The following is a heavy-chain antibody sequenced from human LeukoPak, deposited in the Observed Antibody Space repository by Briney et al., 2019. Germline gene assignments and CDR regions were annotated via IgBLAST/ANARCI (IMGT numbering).Heavy chain of an antibody. D-gene: IGHD3-16*02. J-gene: IGHJ4*02. CDR1: GFTFSSYG. Sequence: PGGSLRLSCAASGFTFSSYGMHWVRQAPGKGLEWVAFIRYDGSNKYYADSVKGRFTISRDNSKNTLYLQMNSLRAEDTAVYYCAKTGVTFGGVIAMRPPDYWGQGTLVTVSS. CDR3: AKTGVTFGGVIAMRPPDY. CDR2: IRYDGSNK. V-gene: IGHV3-30*02.